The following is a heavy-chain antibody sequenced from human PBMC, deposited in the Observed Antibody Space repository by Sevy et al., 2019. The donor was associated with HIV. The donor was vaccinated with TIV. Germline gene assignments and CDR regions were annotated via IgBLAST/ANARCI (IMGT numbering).Heavy chain of an antibody. CDR1: GDSVSSSSVA. D-gene: IGHD3-3*01. CDR3: ARAITFLGLTIMLDP. J-gene: IGHJ5*02. V-gene: IGHV6-1*01. Sequence: QSQTLSLTCTISGDSVSSSSVAWNWIRQSPSRGLEWLGRTYYRSKWYNDYALSVKNRIIISPDTSKNQLYLQLNSVTPEDTAVYYCARAITFLGLTIMLDPWGLGTLVTVSS. CDR2: TYYRSKWYN.